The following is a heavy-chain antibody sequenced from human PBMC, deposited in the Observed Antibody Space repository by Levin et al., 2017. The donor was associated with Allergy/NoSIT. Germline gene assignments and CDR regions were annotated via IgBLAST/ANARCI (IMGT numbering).Heavy chain of an antibody. V-gene: IGHV3-23*01. CDR1: GFTFSSYA. D-gene: IGHD4-17*01. CDR2: ISGSGGST. J-gene: IGHJ4*02. CDR3: AKGFTLLTTVTTKIIGHFDY. Sequence: GESLKISCAASGFTFSSYAMSWVRQAPGKGLEWVSAISGSGGSTYYADSVKGRFTISRDNSKNTLYLQMNSLRAEDTAVYYCAKGFTLLTTVTTKIIGHFDYWGQGTLVTVSS.